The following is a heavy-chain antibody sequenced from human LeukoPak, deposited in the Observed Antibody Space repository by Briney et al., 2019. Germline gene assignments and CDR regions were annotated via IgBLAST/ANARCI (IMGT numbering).Heavy chain of an antibody. D-gene: IGHD4-17*01. Sequence: PGGSLRLSCAASGITFSSYNIHWVHQATGKGLEWVSAIGTAGDTYYPGSVKGRFTISRENAKNSLYLQMNSLRAGDTAVYYCARGGATVTHDWYFDLWGRGTLVTVSS. J-gene: IGHJ2*01. V-gene: IGHV3-13*01. CDR2: IGTAGDT. CDR1: GITFSSYN. CDR3: ARGGATVTHDWYFDL.